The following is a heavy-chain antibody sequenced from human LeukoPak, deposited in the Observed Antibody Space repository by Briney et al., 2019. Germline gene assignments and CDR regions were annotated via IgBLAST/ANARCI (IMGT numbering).Heavy chain of an antibody. V-gene: IGHV3-23*01. J-gene: IGHJ4*02. CDR2: ISDSGGDT. Sequence: GGSLRLSCAASGFTFRIYAMSWVRQAPGEGLEWVSAISDSGGDTYHADSVKGRLTISRDNSKNTLSLQMNSLRVEDTAVYYCARGAGYGTYDYWGQGTLVTVSS. D-gene: IGHD2-15*01. CDR1: GFTFRIYA. CDR3: ARGAGYGTYDY.